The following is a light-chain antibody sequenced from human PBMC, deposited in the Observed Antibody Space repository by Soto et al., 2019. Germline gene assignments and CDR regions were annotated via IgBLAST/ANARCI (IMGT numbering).Light chain of an antibody. Sequence: DIQMTQSPSTLSASVGDRVTITCRASQSISSWLAWYQQKPGKAPKLLIYKASSLESGVPSRFSGSGSGTELTLTISSLQPDDFATYYCQQYYSYPWTFGQGTKVEIK. CDR3: QQYYSYPWT. CDR2: KAS. J-gene: IGKJ1*01. CDR1: QSISSW. V-gene: IGKV1-5*03.